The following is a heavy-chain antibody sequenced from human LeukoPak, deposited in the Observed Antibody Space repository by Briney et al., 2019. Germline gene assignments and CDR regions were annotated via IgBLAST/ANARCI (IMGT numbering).Heavy chain of an antibody. CDR1: GYTFTVYY. V-gene: IGHV1-2*02. J-gene: IGHJ5*02. D-gene: IGHD2-15*01. CDR3: ARDGDPRYSAPYNWFDP. CDR2: INPNSGGT. Sequence: ASVKLSCKASGYTFTVYYMHWVRQAPGQGLEWMGWINPNSGGTNYAQKFQGRVTMTRDTSISTAYMELSRLRSDDTAVYYCARDGDPRYSAPYNWFDPWGQGTLVTVSS.